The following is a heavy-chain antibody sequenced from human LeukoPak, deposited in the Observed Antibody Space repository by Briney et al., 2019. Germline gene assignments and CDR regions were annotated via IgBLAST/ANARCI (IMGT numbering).Heavy chain of an antibody. J-gene: IGHJ3*02. V-gene: IGHV1-18*01. Sequence: GASVKVSCKASGYTFTSYGISWVRQAPGQGLEWMRWISAYNGNTNYAQKLQGRVTMTTDTSTSTAYMELSSLRSEDTAVYYCARGGQASSGWYGDDAFDIWGQGTMVTVSS. CDR1: GYTFTSYG. D-gene: IGHD6-19*01. CDR3: ARGGQASSGWYGDDAFDI. CDR2: ISAYNGNT.